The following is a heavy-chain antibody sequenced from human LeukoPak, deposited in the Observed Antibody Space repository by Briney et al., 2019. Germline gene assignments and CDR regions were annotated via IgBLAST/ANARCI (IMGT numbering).Heavy chain of an antibody. CDR3: ARLCSGGSCYIGFDP. V-gene: IGHV1-2*06. CDR1: GGTFSSYA. D-gene: IGHD2-15*01. J-gene: IGHJ5*02. CDR2: INPNSGGT. Sequence: ASVKVSCKASGGTFSSYAISWVRQAPGQGLEWMGRINPNSGGTNYAQKFQGRVTMTRDTSISTAYMELSRLRSDDTAVYYCARLCSGGSCYIGFDPWGQGTLVTVSS.